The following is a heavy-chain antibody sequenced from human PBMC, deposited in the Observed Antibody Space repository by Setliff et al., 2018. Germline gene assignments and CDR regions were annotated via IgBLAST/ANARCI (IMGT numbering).Heavy chain of an antibody. CDR3: ATNPYQLLNFDY. D-gene: IGHD2-2*01. CDR1: GPISSGSYY. Sequence: GPISSGSYYWSWIRQPAGKGLEWIGHIYTSGSTNYNPSLKSRVTISVDTSKNQFSLKLSSVTAADTAVYYCATNPYQLLNFDYWGQGTLVTVSS. V-gene: IGHV4-61*09. CDR2: IYTSGST. J-gene: IGHJ4*02.